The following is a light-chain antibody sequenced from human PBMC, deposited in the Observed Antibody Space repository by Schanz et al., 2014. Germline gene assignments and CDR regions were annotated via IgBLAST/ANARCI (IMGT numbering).Light chain of an antibody. CDR1: SSNLGASYD. Sequence: QSVLTQPPSVSGAPGQRVTISCTGSSSNLGASYDVQWYQQLPGTAPKLLVYGNSNRPSGVPDRFSGSKSGTSASLAITGLQAEDEADYYCQSYDSRLSGLYVFGTGTKLTVL. V-gene: IGLV1-40*01. J-gene: IGLJ1*01. CDR3: QSYDSRLSGLYV. CDR2: GNS.